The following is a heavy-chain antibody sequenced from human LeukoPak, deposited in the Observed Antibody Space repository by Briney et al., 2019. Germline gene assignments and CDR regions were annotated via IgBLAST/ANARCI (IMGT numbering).Heavy chain of an antibody. CDR3: ARDEPVGATTG. CDR1: GFTFSNYW. J-gene: IGHJ4*02. CDR2: VKKDGSEK. D-gene: IGHD1-26*01. V-gene: IGHV3-7*01. Sequence: PGRSLRLSCAASGFTFSNYWMSWVRQAPGKGLEWVANVKKDGSEKYYVDSVKGRFTISRDNVKNSLYLQMNSLRAEDTAIYYCARDEPVGATTGWGQGTLVTVSS.